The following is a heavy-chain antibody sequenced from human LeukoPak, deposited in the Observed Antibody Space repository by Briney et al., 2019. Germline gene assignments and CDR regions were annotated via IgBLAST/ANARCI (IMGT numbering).Heavy chain of an antibody. V-gene: IGHV3-66*02. CDR3: ATDSSSWYYYFDY. J-gene: IGHJ4*02. CDR2: IYSGGST. D-gene: IGHD6-13*01. CDR1: GFTVSSNY. Sequence: GGSLRLSCAASGFTVSSNYMSWVRQAPGKGLEWVSVIYSGGSTYYADSVKGRFTISRDNSKNTLYLQINSLRAEDTAVYYCATDSSSWYYYFDYWGQGTLVTVSS.